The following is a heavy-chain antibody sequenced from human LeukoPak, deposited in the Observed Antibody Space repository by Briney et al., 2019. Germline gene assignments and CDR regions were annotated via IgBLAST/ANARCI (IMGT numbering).Heavy chain of an antibody. Sequence: GGSLRLSCAASGFTFSRYSMHWVRQAPGKGLVWVSHIHSDGSSTSYADSVKGRFTISRDNAKNTLDLQMNSLRAEDTAVYYCAKGGFYSNSPFDYWGQGTLVTVSS. CDR3: AKGGFYSNSPFDY. CDR2: IHSDGSST. V-gene: IGHV3-74*01. D-gene: IGHD6-13*01. CDR1: GFTFSRYS. J-gene: IGHJ4*02.